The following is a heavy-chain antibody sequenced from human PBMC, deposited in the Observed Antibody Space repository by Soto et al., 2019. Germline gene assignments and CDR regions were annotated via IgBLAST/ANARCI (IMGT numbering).Heavy chain of an antibody. CDR1: GYIFVNYG. CDR3: ARVDNYVTPTPLDV. J-gene: IGHJ6*02. D-gene: IGHD3-16*01. CDR2: ISPYTGDT. V-gene: IGHV1-18*01. Sequence: QVQLVQSGDEMKKPGASVRVSCKASGYIFVNYGIAWVRQAPGQGLEWMGWISPYTGDTHSASKVQGGLAMTTDTSTSAAYMDLGSLTSADTAVCYWARVDNYVTPTPLDVWCQGTTVTVSS.